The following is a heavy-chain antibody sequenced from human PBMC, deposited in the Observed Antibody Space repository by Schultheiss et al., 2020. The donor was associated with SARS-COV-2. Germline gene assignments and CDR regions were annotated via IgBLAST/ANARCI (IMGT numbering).Heavy chain of an antibody. CDR3: ARGRMYWRNWFDP. CDR1: GGTFSSYA. J-gene: IGHJ5*02. CDR2: INPNSGGT. Sequence: ASVKVSCKASGGTFSSYAISWVRQAPGQGLEWMGWINPNSGGTNYAQKFQGRVTMTTDTSTSTAYMELRSLRSDDTAVYYCARGRMYWRNWFDPWGQGTLVTVSS. D-gene: IGHD2-8*02. V-gene: IGHV1-18*01.